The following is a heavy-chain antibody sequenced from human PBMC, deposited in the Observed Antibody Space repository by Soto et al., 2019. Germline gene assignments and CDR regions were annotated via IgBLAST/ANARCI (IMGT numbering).Heavy chain of an antibody. Sequence: GGSLRLSCAASGFTFSSYAMNWVRQAPGKGLEWVSYISSSSSTIYYADSVKGRFTISRDNAKNSLYLQMNSLRAEDTAVYYCARDLGSSWYPEYFQHWGQGTLVTVSS. D-gene: IGHD6-13*01. CDR1: GFTFSSYA. CDR2: ISSSSSTI. V-gene: IGHV3-48*01. CDR3: ARDLGSSWYPEYFQH. J-gene: IGHJ1*01.